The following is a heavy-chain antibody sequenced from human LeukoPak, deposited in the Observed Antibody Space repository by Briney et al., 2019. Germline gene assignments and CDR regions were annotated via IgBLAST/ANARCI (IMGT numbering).Heavy chain of an antibody. D-gene: IGHD6-6*01. CDR2: IYSGGST. V-gene: IGHV3-53*01. CDR3: ARDPGIAARPNDY. CDR1: GFTVSSNY. J-gene: IGHJ4*02. Sequence: GGSLRLSCAASGFTVSSNYMSWVRQAPGKGLEWVSVIYSGGSTYYADSVKGRFTISRDNAKNSLYLQMNSLRAEDTAVYYCARDPGIAARPNDYWGQGTLVTVSS.